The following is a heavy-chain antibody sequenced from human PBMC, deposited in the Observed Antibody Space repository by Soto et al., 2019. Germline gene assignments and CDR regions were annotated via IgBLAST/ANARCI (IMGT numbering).Heavy chain of an antibody. CDR1: GFTFSSYS. V-gene: IGHV3-48*02. CDR3: ARVRAPY. Sequence: EVQLVESGGGLVQPGGSLRRSCAASGFTFSSYSMMWVRQAPGKGLEWFSYISSSSSTIYYADSVKGRFTISRDNAQNSLDLQINGLRDEDTAVYDCARVRAPYWGQGTLVTVSS. J-gene: IGHJ4*02. CDR2: ISSSSSTI.